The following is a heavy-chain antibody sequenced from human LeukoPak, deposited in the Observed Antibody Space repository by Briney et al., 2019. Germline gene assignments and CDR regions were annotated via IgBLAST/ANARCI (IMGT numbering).Heavy chain of an antibody. D-gene: IGHD3-10*01. CDR1: GFTFSSYE. Sequence: GGSLRLSCAASGFTFSSYEMNWVRQAPGKGLEWVSYISSSGSTIYYADSVKGRFTISRDNAKNSLYLQMNSLRAEDTAVYYCARVTSGSSYRPFDYWGQGTLVTVSS. CDR3: ARVTSGSSYRPFDY. J-gene: IGHJ4*02. V-gene: IGHV3-48*03. CDR2: ISSSGSTI.